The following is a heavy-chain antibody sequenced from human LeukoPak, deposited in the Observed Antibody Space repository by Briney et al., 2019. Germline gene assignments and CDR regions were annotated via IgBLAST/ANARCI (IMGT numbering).Heavy chain of an antibody. CDR3: AKDDAWLRFGE. CDR2: ISPSGDIT. Sequence: GGSLRLSCAASGFTFSSYAMSWVRQAPGKGLEWVSGISPSGDITYYADSVKGRFTISRDNSKNTLYLEVISLPAEDTAVYYCAKDDAWLRFGEWSQGTLVTVSS. CDR1: GFTFSSYA. V-gene: IGHV3-23*01. J-gene: IGHJ4*02. D-gene: IGHD3-10*01.